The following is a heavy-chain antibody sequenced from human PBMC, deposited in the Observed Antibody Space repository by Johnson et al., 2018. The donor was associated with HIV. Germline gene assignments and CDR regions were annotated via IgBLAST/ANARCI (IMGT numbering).Heavy chain of an antibody. CDR1: GFTFSSYA. Sequence: QMQLVESGGGLVQPGRSLRLSCAASGFTFSSYAMHWVRQAPGKGLLWVAVISYDGSNKYYADSVKGRFTISRDNSKNTLYLQMNSLRAEDTAVYYCARDAPDSGSYHACDIWGQGTMVTVSS. V-gene: IGHV3-30*04. D-gene: IGHD1-26*01. J-gene: IGHJ3*02. CDR3: ARDAPDSGSYHACDI. CDR2: ISYDGSNK.